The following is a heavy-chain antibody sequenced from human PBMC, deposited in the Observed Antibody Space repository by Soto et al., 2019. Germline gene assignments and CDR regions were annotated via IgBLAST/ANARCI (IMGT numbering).Heavy chain of an antibody. CDR2: ISSSSTI. V-gene: IGHV3-48*02. Sequence: GGSLRLSCAASGFTFSSYSMNWVRQAPGKGLEWVSYISSSSTIYYADSVKGRFTISRDNAKNSLYLQMNSLRDEDTAVYYCARTRGEIVVVPAAIVDVWGQGTTVTVSS. D-gene: IGHD2-2*02. J-gene: IGHJ6*02. CDR1: GFTFSSYS. CDR3: ARTRGEIVVVPAAIVDV.